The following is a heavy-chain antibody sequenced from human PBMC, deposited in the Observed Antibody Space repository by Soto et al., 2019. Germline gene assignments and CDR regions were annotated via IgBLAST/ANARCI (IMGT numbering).Heavy chain of an antibody. CDR1: SGSISSSNW. Sequence: PSETLSLTCAVSSGSISSSNWWSWVRQPPGKGLEWIGEIYHSGSTNYNPSLKSRVTISVDKSKNQFSLKLSSVTAADTAVYYCAREAPIACLGGGSCYYYYMDVWGKGTTVTVSS. D-gene: IGHD2-15*01. CDR2: IYHSGST. J-gene: IGHJ6*03. V-gene: IGHV4-4*02. CDR3: AREAPIACLGGGSCYYYYMDV.